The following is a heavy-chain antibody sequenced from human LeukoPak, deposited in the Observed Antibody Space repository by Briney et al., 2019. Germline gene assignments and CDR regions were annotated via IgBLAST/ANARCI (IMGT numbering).Heavy chain of an antibody. J-gene: IGHJ5*02. D-gene: IGHD2-2*01. CDR3: ARSSLYCISSSWFRDWFDP. Sequence: ASVKVSCKASGYTFTGYYMHWVRQAPGQGLEWMGWINPNSGGTNYAQKFQGWVTMSRDTSISTAYMELSRLRSDDTAVYYCARSSLYCISSSWFRDWFDPWGQGTLVTVSS. CDR2: INPNSGGT. CDR1: GYTFTGYY. V-gene: IGHV1-2*04.